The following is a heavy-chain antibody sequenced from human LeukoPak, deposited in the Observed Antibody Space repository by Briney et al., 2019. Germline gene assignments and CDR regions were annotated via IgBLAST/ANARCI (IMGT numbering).Heavy chain of an antibody. Sequence: GGSLRLSCAASGLTFSSYSMTWVRQAPGKGLQWVSSISSGGNYIYYADSLKGRFTISRDNAKNSLYLQMNSLRVEDTAVYYCARGYSSTWATGYWGQGTQVTVSS. J-gene: IGHJ4*02. CDR2: ISSGGNYI. CDR3: ARGYSSTWATGY. CDR1: GLTFSSYS. D-gene: IGHD6-13*01. V-gene: IGHV3-21*01.